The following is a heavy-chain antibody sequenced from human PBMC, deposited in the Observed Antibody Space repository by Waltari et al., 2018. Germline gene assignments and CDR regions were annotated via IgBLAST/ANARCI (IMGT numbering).Heavy chain of an antibody. Sequence: EVQLVESGGGLVQPGGSLRLSCAASGFTFSSYAMHWVRQAPGKGLEYVSAISSNGGSTYYANSVKGRFTIARDNSKNTLYLQMGSLRAEDMAVYYCARDYGASSSWLYYYYYMDVWGKGTTVTVSS. J-gene: IGHJ6*03. D-gene: IGHD6-13*01. V-gene: IGHV3-64*01. CDR3: ARDYGASSSWLYYYYYMDV. CDR1: GFTFSSYA. CDR2: ISSNGGST.